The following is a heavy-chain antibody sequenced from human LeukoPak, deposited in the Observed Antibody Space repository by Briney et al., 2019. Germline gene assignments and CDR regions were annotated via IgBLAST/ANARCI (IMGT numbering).Heavy chain of an antibody. CDR2: IIPIFGTA. Sequence: SVKVSCKGSGGTFSSYAISWVRQAPGQRLEWVGGIIPIFGTANYAQKFQGRVTSTADESTGTAYMELSSLRSEDTAVYYCARGETGTTGTTLRSLNYWGQGTLVTVSS. J-gene: IGHJ4*02. CDR3: ARGETGTTGTTLRSLNY. V-gene: IGHV1-69*13. D-gene: IGHD1-1*01. CDR1: GGTFSSYA.